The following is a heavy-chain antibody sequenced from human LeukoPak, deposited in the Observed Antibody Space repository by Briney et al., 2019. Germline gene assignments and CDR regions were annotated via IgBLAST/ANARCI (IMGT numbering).Heavy chain of an antibody. CDR2: MNPNSGNT. CDR3: ARGDRLPGYSAPVGDY. CDR1: GYTFTSYD. J-gene: IGHJ4*02. Sequence: ASVKVSCKASGYTFTSYDINWVRQATGQGLEWMGWMNPNSGNTGYAQKFQGRVTVTMDSSTRTVYMDLSSLRSDDTAMYYCARGDRLPGYSAPVGDYWGQGTLVIVSS. V-gene: IGHV1-8*01. D-gene: IGHD3-9*01.